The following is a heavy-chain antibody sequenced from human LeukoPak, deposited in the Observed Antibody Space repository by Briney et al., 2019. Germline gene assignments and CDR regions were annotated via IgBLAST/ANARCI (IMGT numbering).Heavy chain of an antibody. D-gene: IGHD3-10*01. CDR3: ASLERVHGSGSYLGLWIKY. V-gene: IGHV4-4*07. CDR2: IYTSGST. CDR1: GGSISSYY. Sequence: PSETLSLTCTVSGGSISSYYWSWIRQPAGQGLEWIGRIYTSGSTNYNPSLKSRVTMSVDTSKNQFSLKLSSVTAADTAVYYCASLERVHGSGSYLGLWIKYWGQGSPLTVSS. J-gene: IGHJ4*02.